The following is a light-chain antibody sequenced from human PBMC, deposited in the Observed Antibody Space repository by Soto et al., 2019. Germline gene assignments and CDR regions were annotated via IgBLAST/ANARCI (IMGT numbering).Light chain of an antibody. Sequence: DIVMTRSPANLSVSPGERATLSCRARRSVNNNYVDWYQQKPGQAPRLLIYGASNRATGIPDRFSGSGSGTDFTFTINRLENEDFAVYYCQNYAKRGPSVTFGPGTKVDIK. CDR2: GAS. CDR3: QNYAKRGPSVT. J-gene: IGKJ3*01. CDR1: RSVNNNY. V-gene: IGKV3-20*01.